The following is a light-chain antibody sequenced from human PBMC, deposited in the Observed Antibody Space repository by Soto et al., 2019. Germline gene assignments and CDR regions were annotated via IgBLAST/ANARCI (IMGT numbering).Light chain of an antibody. CDR3: QLWDGNFDHPDVV. CDR1: NIGSQS. Sequence: SYELTQPPSVSVAPGKTARITCGRNNIGSQSVHWYQQKPGQAPVLVTYYDSDRPSGMPERFTGSNSGNTATLTISGVEAGDEADYYCQLWDGNFDHPDVVFGGGTKLTVL. CDR2: YDS. J-gene: IGLJ2*01. V-gene: IGLV3-21*04.